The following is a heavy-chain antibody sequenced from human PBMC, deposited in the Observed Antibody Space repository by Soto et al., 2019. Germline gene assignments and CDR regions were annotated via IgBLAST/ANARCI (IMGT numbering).Heavy chain of an antibody. V-gene: IGHV3-33*01. CDR1: GFTFSSYG. CDR3: ASEAGLVGYVWGSCAYGMDV. D-gene: IGHD3-16*01. CDR2: IWYDGSNK. J-gene: IGHJ6*02. Sequence: QVQLVESGGGVVQPGRSLRLSCAASGFTFSSYGMHWVRQAPGKGLEWVAVIWYDGSNKYYADSVKGRFTISRDNSKNTLYLQMNSLRAEDTAVYYCASEAGLVGYVWGSCAYGMDVWCQGTTVTVS.